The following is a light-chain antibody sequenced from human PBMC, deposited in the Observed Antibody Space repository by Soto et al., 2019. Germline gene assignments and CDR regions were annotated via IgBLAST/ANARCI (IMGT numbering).Light chain of an antibody. Sequence: DIVMTQSPDSLAVSLGERATINCKSSQSVLYSSNNKNYLAWYQQKPEQPPKLLIYWASTRESGVPDRFSGSGSGTDFSLTISSLQAEDVAVYYCQQYYSTPCTFGQGTKLEIK. CDR3: QQYYSTPCT. CDR2: WAS. V-gene: IGKV4-1*01. CDR1: QSVLYSSNNKNY. J-gene: IGKJ2*02.